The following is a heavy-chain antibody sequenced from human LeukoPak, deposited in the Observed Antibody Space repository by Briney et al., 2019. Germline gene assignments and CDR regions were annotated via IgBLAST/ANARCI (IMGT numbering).Heavy chain of an antibody. Sequence: GGSLTLSCGASGFTLSRYAMSWVRQAPGKGLEWVSVISAGGDNAFYADSVKGRFTISRDNSKNTLYLQMNSLSLEDTAVYYCANDYDYFDYWGQGTLVTVSS. CDR3: ANDYDYFDY. D-gene: IGHD4-17*01. V-gene: IGHV3-23*01. CDR1: GFTLSRYA. CDR2: ISAGGDNA. J-gene: IGHJ4*02.